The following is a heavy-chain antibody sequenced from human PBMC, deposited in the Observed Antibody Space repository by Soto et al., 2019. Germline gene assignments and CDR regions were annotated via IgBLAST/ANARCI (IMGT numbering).Heavy chain of an antibody. D-gene: IGHD2-21*01. CDR3: ARHSDDAFDI. J-gene: IGHJ3*02. Sequence: SETRSLTCTVSGGSISSGDYYWSWIRQPPGKGLEWIGYIYYSGSTYYNPSLKSRVTISVDTSKNQFSLKLSSVTAADTAVYYCARHSDDAFDIWGQGTMVTVSS. V-gene: IGHV4-30-4*01. CDR2: IYYSGST. CDR1: GGSISSGDYY.